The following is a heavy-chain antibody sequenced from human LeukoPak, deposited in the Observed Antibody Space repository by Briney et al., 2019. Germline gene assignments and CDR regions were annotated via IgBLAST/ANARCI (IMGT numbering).Heavy chain of an antibody. CDR1: GGSFSGYY. D-gene: IGHD6-19*01. CDR3: VRSGWYSVDY. V-gene: IGHV4-34*01. J-gene: IGHJ4*02. Sequence: PSETLSLTCAVYGGSFSGYYWSWIRQPPGKGLEWIGEINHSGTTNYNPSLKSRVIISVDTSKNQPSLKLSSVTAADTAVYYCVRSGWYSVDYWGQGTLVTVSS. CDR2: INHSGTT.